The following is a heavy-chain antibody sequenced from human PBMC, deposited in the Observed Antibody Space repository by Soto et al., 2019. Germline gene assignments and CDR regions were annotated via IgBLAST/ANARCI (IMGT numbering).Heavy chain of an antibody. Sequence: QVQLVQSGGGVVQPGRSLRLSCAASGFTFSSYVTHWVRQAPGKGLEWVAVISHEGNNKYYADSVKGRFTISRDNSKNTLYLQMNSLTTDDTAVYYCAKGGPDCTSTTCYRLVAFDIGGQGTMVTVSS. CDR2: ISHEGNNK. D-gene: IGHD2-2*01. V-gene: IGHV3-30*18. CDR1: GFTFSSYV. CDR3: AKGGPDCTSTTCYRLVAFDI. J-gene: IGHJ3*02.